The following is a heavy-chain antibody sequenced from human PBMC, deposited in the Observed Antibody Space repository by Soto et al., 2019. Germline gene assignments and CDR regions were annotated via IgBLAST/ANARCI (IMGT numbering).Heavy chain of an antibody. CDR1: GGTFSSYA. V-gene: IGHV1-69*01. CDR2: IIPIFGTA. D-gene: IGHD3-22*01. Sequence: QVQLVQSGAEVKKPGSSVKVSCKASGGTFSSYAISWVRQAPGQGLEWMGGIIPIFGTANYAQKFQGRVTITADESTSTAYMELSSLRYEDTAVYYCARNGNYYDSSGDLYYYGMDVWGQGTTVTVSS. CDR3: ARNGNYYDSSGDLYYYGMDV. J-gene: IGHJ6*02.